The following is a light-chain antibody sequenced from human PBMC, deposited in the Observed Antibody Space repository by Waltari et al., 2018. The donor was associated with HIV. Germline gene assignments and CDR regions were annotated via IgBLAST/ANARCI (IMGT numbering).Light chain of an antibody. J-gene: IGKJ1*01. Sequence: EVVMTQSPATLPVSQGESATLSCRASRNIKNNLAWYQQNPGQAPRLLIHGASTAASGVAGRFSGSGSGTDFTLTISSLQSEDIAVYYCQQYYDWPRTFGQGTKV. CDR2: GAS. CDR3: QQYYDWPRT. CDR1: RNIKNN. V-gene: IGKV3D-15*01.